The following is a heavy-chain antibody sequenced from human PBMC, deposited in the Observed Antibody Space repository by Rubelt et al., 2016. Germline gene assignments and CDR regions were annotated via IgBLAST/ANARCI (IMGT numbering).Heavy chain of an antibody. CDR1: GGSFSGYY. CDR2: INHSGST. D-gene: IGHD3-22*01. V-gene: IGHV4-34*01. CDR3: ARGKEGLGVTMMDY. J-gene: IGHJ4*02. Sequence: QVQLQQWGAGLLKPSETLSLTCAVYGGSFSGYYWSWIRQPQGKGLEWIGEINHSGSTNYNRSLKSRVTTLVDTSKNQFSLKLSSVPAAATAVYYCARGKEGLGVTMMDYWGQGTLVTVSS.